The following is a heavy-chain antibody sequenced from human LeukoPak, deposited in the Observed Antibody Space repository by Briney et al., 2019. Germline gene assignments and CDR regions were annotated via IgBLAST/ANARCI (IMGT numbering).Heavy chain of an antibody. CDR1: GYTLTELS. D-gene: IGHD3-22*01. CDR2: FDPEDDET. CDR3: ATLDRVRSITMIVGGFDY. J-gene: IGHJ4*02. V-gene: IGHV1-24*01. Sequence: ASVKVSCKVSGYTLTELSMHWVRQAPGKGLEWMGGFDPEDDETIYAQKFQGRVTMTEDTSTDTAYMELSSLRSEDTAVYYCATLDRVRSITMIVGGFDYWGQGTLVTVSP.